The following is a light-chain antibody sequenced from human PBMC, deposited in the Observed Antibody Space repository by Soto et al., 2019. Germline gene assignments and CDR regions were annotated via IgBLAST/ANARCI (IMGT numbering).Light chain of an antibody. CDR2: LNSDGSH. CDR3: QTWDTGIRV. Sequence: QSVLTQSPSASASLGASVKVTCTLSSGHSTYAIAWHQQQPEKGPRYLMKLNSDGSHSKGDGIPDRFSGSSSGAERYLTISSLQSEDEADYYCQTWDTGIRVFGGGTKLTVL. V-gene: IGLV4-69*01. CDR1: SGHSTYA. J-gene: IGLJ3*02.